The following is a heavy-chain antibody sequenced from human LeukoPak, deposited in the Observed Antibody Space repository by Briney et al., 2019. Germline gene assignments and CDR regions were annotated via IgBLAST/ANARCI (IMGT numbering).Heavy chain of an antibody. CDR1: GGSISSYY. Sequence: ASETLSLTCTVSGGSISSYYWSWIRQPPGKGLEWIGYIYYSGSTYYNPSLESRVTISVDTSKNQFSLKLSSVTAADTAVYYCARHREYQLLPRKNDAFDIWGQGTVVTVSS. CDR2: IYYSGST. CDR3: ARHREYQLLPRKNDAFDI. D-gene: IGHD2-2*01. J-gene: IGHJ3*02. V-gene: IGHV4-59*08.